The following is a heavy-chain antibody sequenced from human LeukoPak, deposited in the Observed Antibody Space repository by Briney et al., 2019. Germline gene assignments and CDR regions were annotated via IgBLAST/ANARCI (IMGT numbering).Heavy chain of an antibody. CDR2: IIPLFGTP. Sequence: VASVKVSCKASGGTFSSYAITWVRQAPGQGLEWMGGIIPLFGTPNYAQKFQGRVTITADESTSTAYMELSSLRSEDTAVYYCARDLAYIAAAGTSPGYWGQGTLVTVSS. CDR3: ARDLAYIAAAGTSPGY. V-gene: IGHV1-69*01. CDR1: GGTFSSYA. J-gene: IGHJ4*02. D-gene: IGHD6-13*01.